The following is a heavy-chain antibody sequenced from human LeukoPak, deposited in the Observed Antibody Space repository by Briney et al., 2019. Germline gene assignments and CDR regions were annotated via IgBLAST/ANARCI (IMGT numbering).Heavy chain of an antibody. V-gene: IGHV4-30-2*01. J-gene: IGHJ4*02. D-gene: IGHD3-22*01. CDR3: ARGRQAYYYDSSGHYFDY. CDR2: IYHSGST. Sequence: PSETLSLTCAVSGGSISSGGYSWSWIRQPPGKGLEWIGYIYHSGSTYYNPSLKSRVTISVDRSKNQFSLKLSSVTAADTAVYYCARGRQAYYYDSSGHYFDYWGQGTLVTVSS. CDR1: GGSISSGGYS.